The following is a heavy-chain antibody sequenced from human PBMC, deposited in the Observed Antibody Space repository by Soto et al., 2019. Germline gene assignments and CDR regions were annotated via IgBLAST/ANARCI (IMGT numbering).Heavy chain of an antibody. CDR3: ARLRWLQFDP. CDR1: GGSISSGGYY. D-gene: IGHD5-12*01. J-gene: IGHJ5*02. V-gene: IGHV4-31*03. CDR2: IYYSGST. Sequence: SETLSLTCTVSGGSISSGGYYWSWIRQHPGKGLEWIGYIYYSGSTYYNPSLKSRVTILVDTSKNQFSLKLSFVTAADTAVYYCARLRWLQFDPWGQGTLVTVSS.